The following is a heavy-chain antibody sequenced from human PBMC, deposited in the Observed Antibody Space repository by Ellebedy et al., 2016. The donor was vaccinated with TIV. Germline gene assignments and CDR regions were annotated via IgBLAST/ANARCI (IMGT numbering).Heavy chain of an antibody. CDR3: ARDGGGTSHFDY. CDR1: GFTFSSSA. D-gene: IGHD2-2*01. Sequence: GESLKISCAASGFTFSSSAMHWVRQAPGKGLEWVAVISDDASNKYSADSVKGRFTISRDNSKNTLYLQMNSLRAKDTAVYYCARDGGGTSHFDYWGQGTLVTVSS. J-gene: IGHJ4*02. V-gene: IGHV3-30*04. CDR2: ISDDASNK.